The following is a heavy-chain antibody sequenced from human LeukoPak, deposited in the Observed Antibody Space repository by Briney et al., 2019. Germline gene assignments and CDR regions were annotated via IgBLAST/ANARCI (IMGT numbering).Heavy chain of an antibody. J-gene: IGHJ4*02. CDR2: IYFSGST. CDR3: ARNISVVDSYSFHY. D-gene: IGHD2-21*01. Sequence: PSETLSLTCTVSGGSIRSSSYYWAWIRQPPGKGLEWIGSIYFSGSTHYNPSLRSRVTISVDTSKNQFSLKLSSVTAADTAVYSCARNISVVDSYSFHYWGQGTLVTVSS. V-gene: IGHV4-39*01. CDR1: GGSIRSSSYY.